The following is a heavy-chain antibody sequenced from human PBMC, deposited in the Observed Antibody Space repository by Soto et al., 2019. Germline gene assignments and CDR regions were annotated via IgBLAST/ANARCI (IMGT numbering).Heavy chain of an antibody. Sequence: PGESLKISCKGSGHRFTNYWIGWVRQMPGKGLEWMGIIYPGDSDTRYSPSFQGQVTISADKSINTAYLQWSSLKASDTAIYYCARQAAAGKYYYAMDVWGQGTTVTVSS. J-gene: IGHJ6*02. CDR3: ARQAAAGKYYYAMDV. CDR1: GHRFTNYW. CDR2: IYPGDSDT. V-gene: IGHV5-51*01. D-gene: IGHD6-13*01.